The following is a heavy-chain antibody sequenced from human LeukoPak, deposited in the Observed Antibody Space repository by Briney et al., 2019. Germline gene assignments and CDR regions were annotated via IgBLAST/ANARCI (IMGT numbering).Heavy chain of an antibody. J-gene: IGHJ3*02. CDR1: GGSISSGSYY. Sequence: SETLSLTCTVSGGSISSGSYYWSWIRQPAGKGLEWIGRIYTSGSTNCNPSLKSRVTISVDTSKNQFSLKLSSVTAADTAVYYCARVVVAATGGATDAFDIRGQGTMVTVSS. CDR3: ARVVVAATGGATDAFDI. CDR2: IYTSGST. V-gene: IGHV4-61*02. D-gene: IGHD2-15*01.